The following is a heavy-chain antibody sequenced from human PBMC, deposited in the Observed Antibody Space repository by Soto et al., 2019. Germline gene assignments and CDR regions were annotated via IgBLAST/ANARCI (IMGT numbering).Heavy chain of an antibody. D-gene: IGHD3-10*01. J-gene: IGHJ4*02. CDR1: GGSFSGYY. CDR2: INHRGST. CDR3: ARGLPRLLWFGELRN. V-gene: IGHV4-34*01. Sequence: QVQLQQWGAGLLKPSETLSLTCAVYGGSFSGYYWSWIRQPPGKGLEWIGEINHRGSTNYNPSLKSRVTISVDTSKNQFSLKLSSVTAADTAVYYCARGLPRLLWFGELRNWGQGTLVTVSS.